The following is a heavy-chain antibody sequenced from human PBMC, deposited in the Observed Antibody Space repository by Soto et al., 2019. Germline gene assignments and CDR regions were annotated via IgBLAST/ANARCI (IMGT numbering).Heavy chain of an antibody. D-gene: IGHD1-26*01. CDR1: GFTFSSYG. CDR2: IWYDGSNK. V-gene: IGHV3-33*01. J-gene: IGHJ3*02. CDR3: ARDMGGWELPNENAFDI. Sequence: GGSLRLSCAASGFTFSSYGMHWVRQAPGKGLEWVAVIWYDGSNKYYADSVKGRFTISRDNSKNTLYLQMNSLRAEDTAVYYCARDMGGWELPNENAFDIWGQGTMVTVSS.